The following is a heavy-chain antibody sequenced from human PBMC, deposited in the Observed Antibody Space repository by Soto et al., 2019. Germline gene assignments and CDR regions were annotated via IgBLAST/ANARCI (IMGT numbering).Heavy chain of an antibody. J-gene: IGHJ5*02. Sequence: PSQTLSLTCNVSGGPISSSTYYWDWIRKPPGKGLEWIGAMYYTGNKNYNPSLESRVTMSVDTSKNQFSLKLSSVTPTDTAVYYCARRSSSSLGSLFDPWGRGILVTVSS. V-gene: IGHV4-39*01. CDR3: ARRSSSSLGSLFDP. D-gene: IGHD6-6*01. CDR2: MYYTGNK. CDR1: GGPISSSTYY.